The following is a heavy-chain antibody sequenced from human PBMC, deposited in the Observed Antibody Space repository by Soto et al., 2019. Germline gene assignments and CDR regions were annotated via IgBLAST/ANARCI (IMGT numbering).Heavy chain of an antibody. CDR3: ARGKYYDFWSVYRSEENYFDY. Sequence: ASVKVSCKASGYTFTSYYMHWVRQAPGQELEWMGIINPSGGSTSYAQKFQGRVTMTRDTSTSTVYMELSSLRSEDTAVYYCARGKYYDFWSVYRSEENYFDYWGQGTLVTVSS. D-gene: IGHD3-3*01. J-gene: IGHJ4*02. CDR2: INPSGGST. CDR1: GYTFTSYY. V-gene: IGHV1-46*03.